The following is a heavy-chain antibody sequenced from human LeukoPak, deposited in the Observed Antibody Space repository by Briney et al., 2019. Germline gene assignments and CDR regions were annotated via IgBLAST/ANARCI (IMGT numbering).Heavy chain of an antibody. V-gene: IGHV3-48*04. CDR2: ISSSGSTI. CDR1: GFTFSSYS. CDR3: ARYYYDSSGHYFDY. D-gene: IGHD3-22*01. J-gene: IGHJ4*02. Sequence: GGSLRLSCAASGFTFSSYSMNWVRQAPGKGLEWVSYISSSGSTIYYADSVKGRFTISRDNAKNSLYLQMNSLRAEDTAVYYCARYYYDSSGHYFDYWGQGTLVTVSS.